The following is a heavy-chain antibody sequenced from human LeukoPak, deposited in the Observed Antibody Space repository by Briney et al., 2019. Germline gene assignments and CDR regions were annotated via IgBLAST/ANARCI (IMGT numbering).Heavy chain of an antibody. Sequence: PSETLSLTCAVSGYSITEGFSWGWIRQPPGQGLEWIASISYYGSTYSKSTLQSRLTISRDTSKNEFSPRLTSATATDTAVYYCARVGAIPGIDPWGQGTPVTVSS. CDR3: ARVGAIPGIDP. CDR1: GYSITEGFS. V-gene: IGHV4-38-2*01. D-gene: IGHD3-16*01. J-gene: IGHJ5*02. CDR2: ISYYGST.